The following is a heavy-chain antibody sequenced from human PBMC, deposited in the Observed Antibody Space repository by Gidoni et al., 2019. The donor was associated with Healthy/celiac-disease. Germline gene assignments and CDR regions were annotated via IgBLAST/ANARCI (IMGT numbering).Heavy chain of an antibody. CDR3: ARQIPYYYDSSGYYYY. V-gene: IGHV5-10-1*01. J-gene: IGHJ4*02. CDR1: GYSFTSYW. CDR2: IDPSDSYT. Sequence: EVQLVQSGAEVKKPGESLRISCKGSGYSFTSYWISWVRQMPGKGLEWMGRIDPSDSYTNYSPSFQGHVTISADKPISTAYLQWSSLKASDTAMYYCARQIPYYYDSSGYYYYWGQGTLVTVSS. D-gene: IGHD3-22*01.